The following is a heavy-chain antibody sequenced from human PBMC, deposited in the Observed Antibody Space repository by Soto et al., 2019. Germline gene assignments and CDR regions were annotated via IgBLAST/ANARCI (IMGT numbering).Heavy chain of an antibody. J-gene: IGHJ4*02. CDR3: AKYPRGAYGPFDC. D-gene: IGHD3-10*01. V-gene: IGHV3-23*01. CDR2: ISESGDIT. Sequence: GGSLRLSCAASGFTFSSYPMSWVRQVPGKGLEWVSAISESGDITTYTDSVKGQFTISRDNSKSTLYLQMNSLRADDTALYFCAKYPRGAYGPFDCWGQGTLVTVSS. CDR1: GFTFSSYP.